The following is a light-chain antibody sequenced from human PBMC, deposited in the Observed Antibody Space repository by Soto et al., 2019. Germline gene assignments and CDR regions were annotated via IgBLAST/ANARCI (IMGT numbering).Light chain of an antibody. V-gene: IGKV1-5*03. CDR3: QQYSSYSYT. J-gene: IGKJ2*01. Sequence: DIQMTQSPSTLSASVGDRVTITCRASQSISSWLAWYQQKPGKAPKLLIYKASSLESGVPSRFSGSGSGTEFTLTISILQPDDFATYYCQQYSSYSYTFGQGTKLEIK. CDR1: QSISSW. CDR2: KAS.